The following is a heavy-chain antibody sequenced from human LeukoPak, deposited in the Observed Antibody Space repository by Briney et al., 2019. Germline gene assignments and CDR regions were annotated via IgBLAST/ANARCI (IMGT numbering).Heavy chain of an antibody. V-gene: IGHV1-2*02. CDR2: INPNSGGT. Sequence: ASVKVSCKASGYTCTGYYMHWVRQAPGQGLEWMGWINPNSGGTNYAQKFQGRVTMTRDTSIGTAYMELSRLRSDDTAVYYCARGRSPGGGNFRDYFDYWGQGTLVTVSS. J-gene: IGHJ4*02. D-gene: IGHD4-23*01. CDR3: ARGRSPGGGNFRDYFDY. CDR1: GYTCTGYY.